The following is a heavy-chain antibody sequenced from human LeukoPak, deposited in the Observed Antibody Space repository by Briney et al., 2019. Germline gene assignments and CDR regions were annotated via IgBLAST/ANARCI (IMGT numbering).Heavy chain of an antibody. CDR2: ISSNGGST. Sequence: GGSLRLSCAASGFTFSSHAMHWVRQAPGKGLEYVSAISSNGGSTYYANSVKGRFTISRDNAKNSLYLQMNSLRAEDTAVYYCATHSSGYPLFDYWGQGTLVTVSS. V-gene: IGHV3-64*01. J-gene: IGHJ4*02. CDR1: GFTFSSHA. CDR3: ATHSSGYPLFDY. D-gene: IGHD3-22*01.